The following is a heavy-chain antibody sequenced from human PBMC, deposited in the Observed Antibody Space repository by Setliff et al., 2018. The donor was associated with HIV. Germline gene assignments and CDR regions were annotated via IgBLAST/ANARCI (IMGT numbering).Heavy chain of an antibody. Sequence: SETLSLTCTVSGGSISNFLWSWIRQPAGKGLEWIGHIHTSGNANYNPSLNSRVIISLDTSKNQISLKLNSVTAADTAVYYCARDHNSGTLHAFDLWGQGTKVTVSS. V-gene: IGHV4-4*07. CDR3: ARDHNSGTLHAFDL. D-gene: IGHD1-26*01. CDR2: IHTSGNA. J-gene: IGHJ3*01. CDR1: GGSISNFL.